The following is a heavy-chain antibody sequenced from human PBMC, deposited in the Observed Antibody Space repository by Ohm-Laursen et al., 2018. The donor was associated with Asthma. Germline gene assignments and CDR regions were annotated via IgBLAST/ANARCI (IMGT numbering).Heavy chain of an antibody. V-gene: IGHV4-59*07. CDR1: GDSITNYY. CDR2: ISYSGNT. J-gene: IGHJ3*02. CDR3: ARGSLGREAYDI. Sequence: SDTLSLTCSVSGDSITNYYWNWIRQSPGKRLEWIGYISYSGNTISNPSLSSRATISLDTSRRHFSLTLTSVTAADTAVYFCARGSLGREAYDIWGPGTLVTVSS.